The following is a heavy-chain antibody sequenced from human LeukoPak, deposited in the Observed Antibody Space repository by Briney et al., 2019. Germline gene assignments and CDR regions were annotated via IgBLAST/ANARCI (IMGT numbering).Heavy chain of an antibody. Sequence: ASVKVSCKASGYTFTSYDINWVRQATGQGLEWMGWMNPNSGNTGYAQKFQGRVTMTRNTSISTAYMELSRLRSEDTAVYYCARGSRGTVVVTATTKKTKYYYYMDVWGKGTTVTVSS. D-gene: IGHD2-21*02. CDR1: GYTFTSYD. CDR2: MNPNSGNT. J-gene: IGHJ6*03. V-gene: IGHV1-8*01. CDR3: ARGSRGTVVVTATTKKTKYYYYMDV.